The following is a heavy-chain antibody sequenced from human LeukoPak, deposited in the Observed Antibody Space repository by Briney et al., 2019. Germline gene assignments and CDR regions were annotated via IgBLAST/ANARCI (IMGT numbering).Heavy chain of an antibody. Sequence: SETLSLTCTVSGGSISSGGYYWSWIRQHPGKGLEWIGYIYYSGSTYYNPSLKSRVTISVDTSKNQFSLKLSSVTAADTAVYYCARVGYSGYDFDFWGQGTLVTVSS. D-gene: IGHD5-12*01. CDR2: IYYSGST. CDR3: ARVGYSGYDFDF. J-gene: IGHJ5*01. V-gene: IGHV4-31*03. CDR1: GGSISSGGYY.